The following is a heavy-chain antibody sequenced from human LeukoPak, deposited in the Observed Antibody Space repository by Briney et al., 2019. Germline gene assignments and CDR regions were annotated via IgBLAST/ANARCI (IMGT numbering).Heavy chain of an antibody. CDR3: ARGDSVVGLGY. CDR1: GGSVRGYY. CDR2: INHSGST. J-gene: IGHJ4*02. Sequence: PSETLSLTCAVYGGSVRGYYWSWVRHPPGKGLEWVGEINHSGSTEYNPSLKSRVTISVDTSKNQFSLKLSSVTAADTAVYYCARGDSVVGLGYWGRGTLVTVS. D-gene: IGHD2-15*01. V-gene: IGHV4-34*01.